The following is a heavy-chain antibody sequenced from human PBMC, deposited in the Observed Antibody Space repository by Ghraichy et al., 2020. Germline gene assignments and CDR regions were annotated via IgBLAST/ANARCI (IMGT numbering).Heavy chain of an antibody. Sequence: SETLSLTCAVYGGSFSGYYWSWIRQPPGKGLEWIGEINHSGSTNYNPSLKSRVTISVDTSKKQFSLKLSSVTAADTAVYYCVGKYQLLSDYWGQGTLVTVSS. CDR2: INHSGST. CDR3: VGKYQLLSDY. CDR1: GGSFSGYY. D-gene: IGHD2-2*01. V-gene: IGHV4-34*01. J-gene: IGHJ4*02.